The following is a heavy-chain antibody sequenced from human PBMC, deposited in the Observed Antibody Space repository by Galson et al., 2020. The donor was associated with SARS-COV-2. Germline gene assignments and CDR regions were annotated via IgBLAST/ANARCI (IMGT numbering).Heavy chain of an antibody. CDR2: IYYSGSI. D-gene: IGHD3-10*01. V-gene: IGHV4-39*01. CDR3: AGLWFGELYYYYYGMDV. Sequence: PSETLSLTCTVSGGSISSSSYYWGWIRQPPGKGLEWIGSIYYSGSIYYNPSLKSRVTISVDTSKNQFSLKLSSVTAADTAVYYCAGLWFGELYYYYYGMDVWGQGTTVTVSS. CDR1: GGSISSSSYY. J-gene: IGHJ6*02.